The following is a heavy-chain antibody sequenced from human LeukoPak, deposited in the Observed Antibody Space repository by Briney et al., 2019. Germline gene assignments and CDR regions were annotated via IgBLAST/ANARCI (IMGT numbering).Heavy chain of an antibody. J-gene: IGHJ5*02. CDR2: NKSKTDGVIT. CDR1: GFTFSIAC. CDR3: TTDLDTAMAKTP. Sequence: GRSLRLSCAVSGFTFSIACMSWVRHAPGKGLEWVGRNKSKTDGVITDYAAPVKGKFTISRDDSKNTLYLQMNSLKTEDTAVYYCTTDLDTAMAKTPWGQGTLVTVSS. D-gene: IGHD5-18*01. V-gene: IGHV3-15*01.